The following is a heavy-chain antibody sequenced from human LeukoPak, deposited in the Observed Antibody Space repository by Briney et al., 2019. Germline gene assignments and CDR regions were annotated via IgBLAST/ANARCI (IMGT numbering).Heavy chain of an antibody. J-gene: IGHJ4*02. CDR2: IYHSGST. D-gene: IGHD3-22*01. V-gene: IGHV4-38-2*02. CDR1: GYSISSGYY. CDR3: ARSTYYYDSSGLIPADY. Sequence: KPSETLSLTCTVSGYSISSGYYWGWIRQPPGKGLGWIGSIYHSGSTYYNPSLKSRVTISVDTSKNQFSLKLSSVTAADTAVYYCARSTYYYDSSGLIPADYWGQGTLVTVSS.